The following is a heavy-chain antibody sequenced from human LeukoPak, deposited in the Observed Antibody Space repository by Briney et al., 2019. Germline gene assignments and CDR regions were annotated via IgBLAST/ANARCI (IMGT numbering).Heavy chain of an antibody. CDR1: VFTFSSYS. CDR2: ISSSSSTI. D-gene: IGHD2-2*03. V-gene: IGHV3-48*01. CDR3: ASMDIVVVPAQGY. Sequence: GVSLRLSCAVSVFTFSSYSMKCVRQAPGRGLEGVSYISSSSSTIYYADSVKGRFTISRDNAKNSLYLQMNSLRAEDTAVYYCASMDIVVVPAQGYWGQGTLVTVSS. J-gene: IGHJ4*02.